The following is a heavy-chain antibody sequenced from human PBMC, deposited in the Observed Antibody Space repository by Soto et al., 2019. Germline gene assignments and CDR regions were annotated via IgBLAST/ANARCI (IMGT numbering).Heavy chain of an antibody. J-gene: IGHJ4*02. D-gene: IGHD3-22*01. CDR2: IIPILGTP. Sequence: QVQLVQSGAEVKKPGSSVKVSCKASGDTFSTYRISWVRHAPGQGIECLGGIIPILGTPSYAQRFQGRVTITADKSTSTAYMELSSLRSEDTAVYYCARERARYDRSGYYRPAYWVQGTLVTVSS. CDR1: GDTFSTYR. V-gene: IGHV1-69*06. CDR3: ARERARYDRSGYYRPAY.